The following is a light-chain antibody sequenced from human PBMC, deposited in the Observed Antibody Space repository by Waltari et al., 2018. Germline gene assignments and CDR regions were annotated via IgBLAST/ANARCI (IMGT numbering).Light chain of an antibody. J-gene: IGKJ2*01. CDR1: QGISNS. V-gene: IGKV1-NL1*01. CDR3: EQYFSTPPYT. CDR2: ASS. Sequence: DIQMTQSPSSLSASVGDRVTITCRASQGISNSLAWYQQKPGKAPKLLLDASSTLESGVPSRFSGSGSGTDYTLTISSLQPEEFATYYCEQYFSTPPYTFGQGTKLEI.